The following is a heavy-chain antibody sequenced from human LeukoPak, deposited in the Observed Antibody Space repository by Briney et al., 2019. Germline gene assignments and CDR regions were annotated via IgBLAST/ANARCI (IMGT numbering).Heavy chain of an antibody. D-gene: IGHD3-10*01. Sequence: GASVKVSCKASGYTFTGYYMHWVRQAPGQGLEWMGWINPNSGGTNYAQKFQGRVTMTRDTSISTAYMELSRLRSDDTAVYYCARLEYGSGSYSDYWGQGTLVTVSS. CDR3: ARLEYGSGSYSDY. V-gene: IGHV1-2*02. J-gene: IGHJ4*02. CDR1: GYTFTGYY. CDR2: INPNSGGT.